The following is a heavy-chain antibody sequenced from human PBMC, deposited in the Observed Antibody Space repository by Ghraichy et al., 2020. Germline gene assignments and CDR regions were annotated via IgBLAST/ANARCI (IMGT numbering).Heavy chain of an antibody. CDR3: ARLPLPRRAAVGDWYFDL. D-gene: IGHD6-13*01. J-gene: IGHJ2*01. CDR2: ITGSSITI. Sequence: GGSLRLSCEGSGFSFSDYSMIWVRLTPRKALEWVSYITGSSITIFYTDSVKGRFTISRDNAKNSLYLQMNSLRAEDTAVYYCARLPLPRRAAVGDWYFDLWVRGTLVTVSP. CDR1: GFSFSDYS. V-gene: IGHV3-48*01.